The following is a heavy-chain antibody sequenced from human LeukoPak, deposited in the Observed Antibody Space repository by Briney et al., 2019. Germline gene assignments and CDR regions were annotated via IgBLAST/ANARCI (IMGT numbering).Heavy chain of an antibody. D-gene: IGHD6-19*01. CDR3: AKLTGYSSGWVDY. CDR2: ISWNSGSI. J-gene: IGHJ4*02. V-gene: IGHV3-9*01. Sequence: PGGSLRLSCAASGFTFDDYAMHCVRQAPGKGLEWVSSISWNSGSIAYADSVKGRFTISRDNAKNSLYLQMNSLRPEDTALYYCAKLTGYSSGWVDYWGQGTLVTVSS. CDR1: GFTFDDYA.